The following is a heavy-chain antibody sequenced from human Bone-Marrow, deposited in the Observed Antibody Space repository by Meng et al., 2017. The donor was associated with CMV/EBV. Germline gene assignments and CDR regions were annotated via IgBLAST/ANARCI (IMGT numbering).Heavy chain of an antibody. J-gene: IGHJ4*02. Sequence: ASVKVSCKASGYTFSAYYMHWVRQAPGQRLEWMGWINPNSGGTNYAQKFQGRVTMTRDTSISTAYMELSRLRSDDTAVYYCARDPVLPAALDYWGQGTLVTVSS. CDR1: GYTFSAYY. CDR3: ARDPVLPAALDY. V-gene: IGHV1-2*02. D-gene: IGHD2-2*01. CDR2: INPNSGGT.